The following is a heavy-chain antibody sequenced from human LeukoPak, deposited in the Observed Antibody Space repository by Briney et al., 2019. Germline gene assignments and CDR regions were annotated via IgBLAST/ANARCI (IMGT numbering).Heavy chain of an antibody. V-gene: IGHV3-33*01. CDR1: GFTFSSYG. J-gene: IGHJ4*02. Sequence: GGSLRLSCAASGFTFSSYGMHWVRQAPGKGLEWVAVIWFDESNIHYVDSVKDRFTISRDNSRNTVYLQMSSLRAEDTAVYFCVRDATNYESDGLDYWGQGTLVTVSS. CDR2: IWFDESNI. CDR3: VRDATNYESDGLDY. D-gene: IGHD3-16*01.